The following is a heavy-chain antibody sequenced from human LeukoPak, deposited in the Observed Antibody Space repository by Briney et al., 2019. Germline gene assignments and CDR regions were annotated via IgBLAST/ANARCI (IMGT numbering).Heavy chain of an antibody. V-gene: IGHV3-30*18. CDR2: ISYDGSDK. D-gene: IGHD6-13*01. J-gene: IGHJ4*02. CDR3: AKDPRRYSRTGGYFDY. Sequence: GGSLRLSCAASGFTFSSYEMNWVRQAPGKGLEWVAVISYDGSDKYYADSVKGRFTISRDNSKNTLYLQMNSLRAEDTAVYYCAKDPRRYSRTGGYFDYWGQGTLVTVSS. CDR1: GFTFSSYE.